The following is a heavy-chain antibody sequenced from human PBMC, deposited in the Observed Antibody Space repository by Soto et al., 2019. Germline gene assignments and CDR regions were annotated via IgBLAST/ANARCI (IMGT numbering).Heavy chain of an antibody. V-gene: IGHV3-23*01. CDR1: GLTFGSRA. CDR2: ITDTGGDA. CDR3: ARGSTDSYPGSRIFDF. D-gene: IGHD3-10*01. J-gene: IGHJ4*02. Sequence: GGSLRLSCVASGLTFGSRAMSWVRQAPGEGLQWVSTITDTGGDAKYADSVRGRFVISRDNSKKTLYLQMTSLTAEDSAMYFCARGSTDSYPGSRIFDFWSRGTLVTVSS.